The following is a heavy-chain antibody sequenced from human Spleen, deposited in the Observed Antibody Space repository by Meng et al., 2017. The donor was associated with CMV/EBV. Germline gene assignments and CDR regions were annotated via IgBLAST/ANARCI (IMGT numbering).Heavy chain of an antibody. CDR2: IYHSGST. D-gene: IGHD2-21*02. CDR1: GGSISSSNL. V-gene: IGHV4-4*02. Sequence: QLQLQESGPGLVKPSGTLSLTCAASGGSISSSNLWTWVRQVPGKGLEWIGEIYHSGSTNYNPSLKSRVTISVDKFKNQFSLKLGSVTAADTAVYYCARIERRRILKYCGSDCSTTDYWGQGTLVTVSS. CDR3: ARIERRRILKYCGSDCSTTDY. J-gene: IGHJ4*02.